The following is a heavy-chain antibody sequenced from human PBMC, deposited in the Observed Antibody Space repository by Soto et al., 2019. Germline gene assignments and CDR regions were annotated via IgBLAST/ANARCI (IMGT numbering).Heavy chain of an antibody. CDR3: ANHYDDGSGYYRDF. CDR1: GGSITSGGYY. Sequence: SETLSLTCTVSGGSITSGGYYWSWIRQHPGKGLEWIGYIYYSGFTYYNPSLKSRVTISVDTSKNQFSLKLSSVTAEDTAVYYCANHYDDGSGYYRDFWGQGTLVTVSS. CDR2: IYYSGFT. J-gene: IGHJ4*02. D-gene: IGHD3-22*01. V-gene: IGHV4-31*03.